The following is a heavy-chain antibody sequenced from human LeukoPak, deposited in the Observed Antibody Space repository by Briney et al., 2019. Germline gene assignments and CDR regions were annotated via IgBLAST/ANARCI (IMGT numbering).Heavy chain of an antibody. V-gene: IGHV1-3*01. J-gene: IGHJ4*02. CDR2: INAGNGNT. D-gene: IGHD1-26*01. CDR1: GYTFTSYA. CDR3: ARDPQVGGSYQTELDY. Sequence: ASVKVSCKASGYTFTSYAMHWVRQAPGQRLEWMGWINAGNGNTKYSQKFQGRVTITADKSTSTAYMELSSLRSEDTAVYYCARDPQVGGSYQTELDYWGQGTLVAVSS.